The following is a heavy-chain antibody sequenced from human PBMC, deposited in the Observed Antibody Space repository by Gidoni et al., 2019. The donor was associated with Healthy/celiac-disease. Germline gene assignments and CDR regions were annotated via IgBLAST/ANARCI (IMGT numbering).Heavy chain of an antibody. Sequence: QVQLQQWGAGLLKPSETLSLTCPVYGGSFSGYYWSWIRQPPGKGLEWIGEINHSGSTNYNPSLKSRVTISVDTSKNQFSLKLSSVTAADTAVYYCAIGSAGYCSGGSCSDAFDIWGQGTMVTVSS. V-gene: IGHV4-34*01. D-gene: IGHD2-15*01. CDR2: INHSGST. CDR3: AIGSAGYCSGGSCSDAFDI. J-gene: IGHJ3*02. CDR1: GGSFSGYY.